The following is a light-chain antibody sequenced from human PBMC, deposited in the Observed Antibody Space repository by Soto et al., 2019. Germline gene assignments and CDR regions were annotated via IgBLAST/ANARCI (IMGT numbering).Light chain of an antibody. J-gene: IGKJ5*01. CDR3: QQYAPSPAIT. V-gene: IGKV3-20*01. Sequence: EIVLTQSPGTLSLSPGERATLSCRASQSITSTYLAWYQQKPGQAPRLLISGVSTRATGIPDRFSGSGSGTDFTLTISRLEPEDVAVYYCQQYAPSPAITFGQGTRLENK. CDR1: QSITSTY. CDR2: GVS.